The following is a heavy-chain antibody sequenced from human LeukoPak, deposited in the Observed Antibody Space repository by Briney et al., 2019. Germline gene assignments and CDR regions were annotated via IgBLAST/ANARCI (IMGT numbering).Heavy chain of an antibody. J-gene: IGHJ3*02. CDR2: ISGSGRTT. CDR3: AKDRRELDVFDI. V-gene: IGHV3-23*01. Sequence: GGSLRLSCTASAFTSSNAWMNWVRQAPGKGLEWGSGISGSGRTTYYADSVKGRSTISRDNSKNTLYVQMNSLRAEDTAVYYCAKDRRELDVFDIWGQGTMVTVSS. CDR1: AFTSSNAW.